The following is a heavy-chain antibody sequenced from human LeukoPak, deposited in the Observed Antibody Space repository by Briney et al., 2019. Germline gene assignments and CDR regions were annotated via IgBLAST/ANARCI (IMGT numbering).Heavy chain of an antibody. D-gene: IGHD6-19*01. CDR1: GYTFTSYG. J-gene: IGHJ5*02. CDR3: VRDPSRIAVAAHPNTA. CDR2: IIPIFGTA. Sequence: ASVKVSCKASGYTFTSYGISWVRQAPGQGLEWMGRIIPIFGTANYAQKFQGRVTITTDESTSTAYMELSSLRSEDTAVYYCVRDPSRIAVAAHPNTAWGQGTLVTVSS. V-gene: IGHV1-69*05.